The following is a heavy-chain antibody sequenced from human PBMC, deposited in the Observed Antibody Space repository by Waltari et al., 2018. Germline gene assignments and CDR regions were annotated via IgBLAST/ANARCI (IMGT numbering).Heavy chain of an antibody. V-gene: IGHV3-7*01. D-gene: IGHD3-10*01. Sequence: VQLVESGGGVIQSGGSLRLSCAASGFMFGHSWMGWVRQASGKGLEWVANRKQDGTEKIYVNSVKGRFTILRDNAKNSLFLQMNSLRADDTGVYYCARILCDGSKCYNGLDVWGQGTAVTVSS. CDR3: ARILCDGSKCYNGLDV. CDR1: GFMFGHSW. CDR2: RKQDGTEK. J-gene: IGHJ6*02.